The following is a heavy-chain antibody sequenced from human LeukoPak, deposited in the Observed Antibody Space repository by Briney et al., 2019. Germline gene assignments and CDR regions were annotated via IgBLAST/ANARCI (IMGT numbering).Heavy chain of an antibody. CDR2: ISYDGSNK. CDR1: GFTFSSYG. D-gene: IGHD5-18*01. V-gene: IGHV3-30*18. Sequence: GGSLRLSCAASGFTFSSYGMHWVRQAPGKGLEWVAVISYDGSNKYYADSVKGRFTISRDNSKNTLYLQMNSLRAEDTAVYYCAKRWIQLFFDFDACDIWGQGTMVTVSS. CDR3: AKRWIQLFFDFDACDI. J-gene: IGHJ3*02.